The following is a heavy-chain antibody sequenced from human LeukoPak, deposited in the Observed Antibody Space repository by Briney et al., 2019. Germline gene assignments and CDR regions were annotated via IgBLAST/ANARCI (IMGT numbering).Heavy chain of an antibody. D-gene: IGHD7-27*01. J-gene: IGHJ5*01. CDR3: VREPGAPRGWFDS. Sequence: GGSLRLSCAASGFTFDDYGMSWVRQAPGKGLEWVSGINWNGGSTGYADSMKGRFIISRDNAKNSLYLQMNSLRAEDTAVYYCVREPGAPRGWFDSWGQGTLVTVSS. V-gene: IGHV3-20*04. CDR1: GFTFDDYG. CDR2: INWNGGST.